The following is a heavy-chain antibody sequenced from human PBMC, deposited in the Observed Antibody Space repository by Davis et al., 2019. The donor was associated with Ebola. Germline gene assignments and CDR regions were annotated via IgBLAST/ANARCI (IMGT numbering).Heavy chain of an antibody. D-gene: IGHD4-17*01. CDR2: INTNTGNP. CDR3: ARLVTTLFGWSYYYYGIDV. CDR1: GYTFTSYA. V-gene: IGHV7-4-1*02. Sequence: ASVKVSCKASGYTFTSYAMNWVRQAPGQGLEWMGWINTNTGNPTYAQGFTGRFVFSLDTSVSTAYLQISSLKAEDTAVYYCARLVTTLFGWSYYYYGIDVWGKGTTVTVSS. J-gene: IGHJ6*04.